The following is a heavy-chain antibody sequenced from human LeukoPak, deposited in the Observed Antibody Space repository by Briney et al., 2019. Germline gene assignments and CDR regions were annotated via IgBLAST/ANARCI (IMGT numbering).Heavy chain of an antibody. D-gene: IGHD2-15*01. V-gene: IGHV3-30-3*01. J-gene: IGHJ4*02. Sequence: HPGGSLRLSCAASGFTFSSYAMPWVRQAPGKGLEWVAVISYDGSNKYYADSVKGRFTISRDNSKNTLYLQMNSLRAEDTAVYYCAREALGSLDYWGQGTLVTVSS. CDR3: AREALGSLDY. CDR1: GFTFSSYA. CDR2: ISYDGSNK.